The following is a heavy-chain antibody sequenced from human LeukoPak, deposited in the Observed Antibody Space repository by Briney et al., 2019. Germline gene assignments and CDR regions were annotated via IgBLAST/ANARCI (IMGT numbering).Heavy chain of an antibody. D-gene: IGHD3-10*01. J-gene: IGHJ4*02. CDR2: VSGSGRGKNT. Sequence: GGSLRLSCAASGFTFSISAISCVRQPRGKGLEWVSNVSGSGRGKNTYYADAVKGQFTISRDNSKTTLYPKMNSLRHEDTAVYYCAKVKYGSGPYGAFDYWGQGKVVTVSS. V-gene: IGHV3-23*01. CDR3: AKVKYGSGPYGAFDY. CDR1: GFTFSISA.